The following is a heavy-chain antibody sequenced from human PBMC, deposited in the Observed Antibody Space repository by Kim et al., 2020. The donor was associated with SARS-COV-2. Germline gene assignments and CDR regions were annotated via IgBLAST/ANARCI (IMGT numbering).Heavy chain of an antibody. CDR3: ARVLGFGEGDYYYYGMDV. Sequence: GGSLRLSCAASGFTFDDYGMSWVRQAPGKGLEWVSGINWNGGSTGYADSVKGRFTISRDNAKNSLYLQMNSLRAEDTALYHCARVLGFGEGDYYYYGMDVWGQGTTVTVSS. V-gene: IGHV3-20*01. J-gene: IGHJ6*02. CDR1: GFTFDDYG. CDR2: INWNGGST. D-gene: IGHD3-10*01.